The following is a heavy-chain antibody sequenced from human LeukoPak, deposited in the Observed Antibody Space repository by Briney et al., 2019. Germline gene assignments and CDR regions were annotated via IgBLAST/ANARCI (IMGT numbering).Heavy chain of an antibody. CDR3: TRQVGAVAADY. V-gene: IGHV3-73*01. Sequence: GGSLRLSCAASGFTFSGSAMHWVRQASGKGLEWVGRIRSKANSYATAYAASVKGRFTISRGDSKNTAYLQMNSLKTEDTAVYYCTRQVGAVAADYWGQGTLVTVSS. CDR1: GFTFSGSA. D-gene: IGHD6-19*01. CDR2: IRSKANSYAT. J-gene: IGHJ4*02.